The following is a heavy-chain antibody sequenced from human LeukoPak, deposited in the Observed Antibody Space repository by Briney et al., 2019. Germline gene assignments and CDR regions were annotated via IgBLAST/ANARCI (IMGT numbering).Heavy chain of an antibody. CDR2: INPNSGNT. CDR1: GYTFTGYY. J-gene: IGHJ5*02. D-gene: IGHD3-10*01. V-gene: IGHV1-8*02. CDR3: GRTYYYGSGYDP. Sequence: ASVKVSCKASGYTFTGYYMHWVRQAPGQGLEWMGWINPNSGNTGYAQKFQGRVTMTRNTSISTAYMELSSLRSEDTAVYYCGRTYYYGSGYDPWGQGTLVTVSS.